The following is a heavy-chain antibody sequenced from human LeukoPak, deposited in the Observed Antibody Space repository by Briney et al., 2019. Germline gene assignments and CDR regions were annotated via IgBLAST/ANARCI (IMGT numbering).Heavy chain of an antibody. CDR3: ARGLRRYYGSGSYYNNNNWFDP. CDR2: INHSGST. CDR1: GGSFSGYY. Sequence: PSETLSLTCAVYGGSFSGYYWSWIRQPPGKGLEWIGEINHSGSTNYNPSLKTRVTISVDTSKNQFSLKLSSVTAADPAVYFCARGLRRYYGSGSYYNNNNWFDPWGQGSLVTVSS. J-gene: IGHJ5*02. V-gene: IGHV4-34*01. D-gene: IGHD3-10*01.